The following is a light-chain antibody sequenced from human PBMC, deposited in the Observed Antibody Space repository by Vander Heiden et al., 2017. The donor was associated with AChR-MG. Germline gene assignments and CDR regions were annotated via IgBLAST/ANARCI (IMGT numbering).Light chain of an antibody. CDR2: GAS. J-gene: IGKJ3*01. V-gene: IGKV3-15*01. CDR3: QQYNDWPPLFT. Sequence: EIVMTQSPGTLSVSPGERVTLSCRASQSVSSNLAWYQQKPGQPPRLLIYGASTRATAIPARFSGSGSGTEFTLTISSLQSEDFAVYYCQQYNDWPPLFTFGPGTTVDIK. CDR1: QSVSSN.